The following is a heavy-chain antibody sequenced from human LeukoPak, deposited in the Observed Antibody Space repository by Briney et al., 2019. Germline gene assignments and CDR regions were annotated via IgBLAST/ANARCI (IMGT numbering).Heavy chain of an antibody. Sequence: GGSLRLSCAASGFTVSSTYMSWVRQAPGKGLEWVSSISSSSSYIYYADSVKGRFTISRDNAKNSLYLQMNSLRAEDTAVYYCARVPGDYWGQGTLVTVSS. CDR1: GFTVSSTY. CDR3: ARVPGDY. CDR2: ISSSSSYI. J-gene: IGHJ4*02. V-gene: IGHV3-21*01.